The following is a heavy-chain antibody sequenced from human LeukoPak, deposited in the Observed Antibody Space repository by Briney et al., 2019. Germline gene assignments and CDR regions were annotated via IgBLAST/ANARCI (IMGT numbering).Heavy chain of an antibody. Sequence: GASVKVSCKASGYTFTGYYMHWVRQAPGQGLEWMGIINPSGGSSSYAQKFQGRVTMTRDTSTSTVYMELSSLRSEDTAVYYCAREVSGSSSSATVVLGNWFDPWGQGTLVTVSS. CDR3: AREVSGSSSSATVVLGNWFDP. V-gene: IGHV1-46*01. D-gene: IGHD6-6*01. CDR2: INPSGGSS. J-gene: IGHJ5*02. CDR1: GYTFTGYY.